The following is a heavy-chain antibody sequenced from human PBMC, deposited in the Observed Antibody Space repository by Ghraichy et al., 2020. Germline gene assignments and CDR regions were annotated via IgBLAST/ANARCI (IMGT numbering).Heavy chain of an antibody. V-gene: IGHV4-39*01. CDR3: ARLKYDYGDDWYFDL. CDR2: IYYSGST. D-gene: IGHD4-17*01. J-gene: IGHJ2*01. Sequence: SETLSLTCTVSGGSISSSSYYWGWIRQPPGKGLEWIGSIYYSGSTYYNPSLKSRVTISVDTSKNQFSLKLSSVTAADTAVYYCARLKYDYGDDWYFDLWGRGTLVTVSS. CDR1: GGSISSSSYY.